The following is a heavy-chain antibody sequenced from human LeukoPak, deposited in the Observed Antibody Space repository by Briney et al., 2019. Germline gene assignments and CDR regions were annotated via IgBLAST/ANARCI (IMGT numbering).Heavy chain of an antibody. CDR1: GYTFTSYD. J-gene: IGHJ6*03. V-gene: IGHV1-8*01. CDR2: MNPNSGNT. Sequence: ASVTVSFKASGYTFTSYDINWVRQATGQGLERMGWMNPNSGNTGYAQKFQGRVTKTRNTSISTAYMELSSLRSEDTAVYYCARDQPDYYYYYMAVWGKGTTVTVSS. CDR3: ARDQPDYYYYYMAV.